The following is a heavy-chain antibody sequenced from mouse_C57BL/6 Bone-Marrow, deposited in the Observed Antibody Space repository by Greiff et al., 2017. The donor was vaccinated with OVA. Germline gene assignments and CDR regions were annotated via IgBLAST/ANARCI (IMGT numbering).Heavy chain of an antibody. D-gene: IGHD2-1*01. V-gene: IGHV8-8*01. Sequence: QVQLKESGPGILQPSQTLSLTCSFSGFSLSTFGMGVGWIRQPSGKGLEWLAHIWWDDDKYYNPALKSRLTISKDTSKNQVFLKIANVDTADTATYYCARTLYGNYSYWYFDVWGTGTTVTVSS. CDR2: IWWDDDK. CDR3: ARTLYGNYSYWYFDV. J-gene: IGHJ1*03. CDR1: GFSLSTFGMG.